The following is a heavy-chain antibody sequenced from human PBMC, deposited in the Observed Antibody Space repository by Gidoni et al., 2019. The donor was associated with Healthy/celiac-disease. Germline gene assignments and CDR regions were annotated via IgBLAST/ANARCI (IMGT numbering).Heavy chain of an antibody. CDR3: AKASYCTNGVCWPWSDAEYFQH. J-gene: IGHJ1*01. D-gene: IGHD2-8*01. CDR2: ISWNSGSI. Sequence: EVQLVESGGGLVQPGRSLRLSCAASGFTFDDYAMHWVRQAPGKGLEWVSGISWNSGSIGYADSVKGRFTISRDNAKNSLYLQMNSLRAEDTALYYCAKASYCTNGVCWPWSDAEYFQHWGQGTLVTVSS. V-gene: IGHV3-9*01. CDR1: GFTFDDYA.